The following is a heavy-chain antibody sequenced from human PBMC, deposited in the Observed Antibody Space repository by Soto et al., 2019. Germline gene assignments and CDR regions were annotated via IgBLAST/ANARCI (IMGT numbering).Heavy chain of an antibody. V-gene: IGHV3-23*01. CDR3: AKKRRSGGDNWYFDS. CDR1: GFIFSSYS. D-gene: IGHD2-21*02. Sequence: EVQLLESGGGLVQPGGSLRLSCAASGFIFSSYSMYWVRQAPGKGPEGVAGISAFSDSILYADSVEGRFTISRDNSKNTLYLQLNSLRADDTAVYFCAKKRRSGGDNWYFDSWGPGTLVTVSS. J-gene: IGHJ4*02. CDR2: ISAFSDSI.